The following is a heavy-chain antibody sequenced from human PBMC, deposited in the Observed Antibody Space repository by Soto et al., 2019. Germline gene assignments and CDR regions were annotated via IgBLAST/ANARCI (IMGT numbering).Heavy chain of an antibody. CDR1: GFTFSSYG. Sequence: QVQLVESGGGVVQPGRSLRLSCAASGFTFSSYGMHWVRQAPGKGLEWVAVISYDGSNKYYADSVKGRFTISRDNSKNXLYLQMNSLRAEDTAVYYCAKDLWDDILTGSNWFDPWGQGTLVTVSS. V-gene: IGHV3-30*18. D-gene: IGHD3-9*01. J-gene: IGHJ5*02. CDR3: AKDLWDDILTGSNWFDP. CDR2: ISYDGSNK.